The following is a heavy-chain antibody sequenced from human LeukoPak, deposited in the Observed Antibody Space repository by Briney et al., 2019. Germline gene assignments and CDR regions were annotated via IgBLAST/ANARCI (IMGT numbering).Heavy chain of an antibody. V-gene: IGHV3-48*03. CDR3: ARDHDGVVGSTGGVDY. Sequence: TGGSLRLSCAASGFTFSSYEMNWVRQAPGKGLEWVSYISSSGRTIYYADSVKGRFTISRDNAKKLLYLQMNSLRAEDTAVYYCARDHDGVVGSTGGVDYWGQGTLVTVSS. J-gene: IGHJ4*02. CDR2: ISSSGRTI. D-gene: IGHD1-26*01. CDR1: GFTFSSYE.